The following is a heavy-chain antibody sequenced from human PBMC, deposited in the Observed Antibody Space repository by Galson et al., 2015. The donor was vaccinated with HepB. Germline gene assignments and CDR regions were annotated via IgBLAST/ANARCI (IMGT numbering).Heavy chain of an antibody. V-gene: IGHV3-23*01. CDR1: GFTFSSYA. CDR3: AKAHCSSTSCYALREYFQH. J-gene: IGHJ1*01. D-gene: IGHD2-2*01. Sequence: SLRLSCAASGFTFSSYAMSWVRPAPGKGLEWVSAISGSGGSTYYADSVKGRFTISRDNSKNTLYLQMNSLRAEDTAVYYCAKAHCSSTSCYALREYFQHWGQGTLVTVSS. CDR2: ISGSGGST.